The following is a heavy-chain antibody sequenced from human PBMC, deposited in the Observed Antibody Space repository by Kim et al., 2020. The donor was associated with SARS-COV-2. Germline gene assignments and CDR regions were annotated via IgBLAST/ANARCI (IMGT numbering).Heavy chain of an antibody. D-gene: IGHD3-22*01. Sequence: KGRFTISRDNSKNTLYLQMNSLRAEDTAVYYCARVYYDSSGYYYDYYFDYWGQGTLVTVSS. CDR3: ARVYYDSSGYYYDYYFDY. J-gene: IGHJ4*02. V-gene: IGHV3-30*07.